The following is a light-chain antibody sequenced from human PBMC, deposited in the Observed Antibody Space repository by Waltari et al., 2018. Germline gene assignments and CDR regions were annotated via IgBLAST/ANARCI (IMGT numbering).Light chain of an antibody. J-gene: IGLJ2*01. CDR3: CSYAGSRIHVL. Sequence: QSALTQPASVSGSPGQSITIPCTGTSSDVGGYNYVSWYQQYPGKPPKLMIYDVSKRPSGVSNRFSGSKSGNTASLTISGLQAEDEADYYCCSYAGSRIHVLFGGGTKLTVL. CDR1: SSDVGGYNY. CDR2: DVS. V-gene: IGLV2-23*02.